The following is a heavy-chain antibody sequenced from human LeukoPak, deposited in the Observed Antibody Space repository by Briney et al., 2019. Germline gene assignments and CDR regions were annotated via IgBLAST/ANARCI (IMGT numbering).Heavy chain of an antibody. D-gene: IGHD2-2*01. CDR2: ISAYNGNT. V-gene: IGHV1-18*01. CDR3: AREYCSNISCYSVDY. Sequence: GASVKVSCKASGYTFTRYGISWVRQAPGQGLEWMGWISAYNGNTNYAQKLQGRVTMTTDTSTSTAYMELRSLRSDDTDVYYCAREYCSNISCYSVDYWGQGTLVTVSS. J-gene: IGHJ4*02. CDR1: GYTFTRYG.